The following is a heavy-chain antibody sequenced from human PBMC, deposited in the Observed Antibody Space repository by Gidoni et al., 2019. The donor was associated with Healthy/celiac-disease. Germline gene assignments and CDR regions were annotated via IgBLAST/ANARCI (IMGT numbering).Heavy chain of an antibody. V-gene: IGHV3-21*01. CDR1: GFTFSSYS. CDR2: ISSSSSYI. J-gene: IGHJ4*02. D-gene: IGHD4-17*01. CDR3: ARDRADYGDYPDC. Sequence: EVQLVESGGGLAKPGGSLRLSCAASGFTFSSYSMNWVRQAPGKGLEWVTAISSSSSYIYYADSVKGRFTISGDNAKNSLYLQMSSLRAEDTAVYYCARDRADYGDYPDCWGQGTLVTVSS.